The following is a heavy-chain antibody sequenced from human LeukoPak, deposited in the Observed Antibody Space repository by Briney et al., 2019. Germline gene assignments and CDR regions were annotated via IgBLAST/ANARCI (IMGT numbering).Heavy chain of an antibody. CDR1: GFTFSSYA. CDR2: ISGSGGST. CDR3: AKVPENIVATIPTYYFDY. V-gene: IGHV3-23*01. D-gene: IGHD5-12*01. J-gene: IGHJ4*02. Sequence: GGSLRLSSAASGFTFSSYAMSWVRQAPGKGLEWVSAISGSGGSTYYADSVKGRFTISRDNSKNTLYLQMNSLRAEDTTVYYCAKVPENIVATIPTYYFDYWGQGTLVTVSS.